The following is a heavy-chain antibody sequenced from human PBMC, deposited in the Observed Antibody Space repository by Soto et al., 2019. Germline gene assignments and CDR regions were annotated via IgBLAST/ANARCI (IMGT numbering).Heavy chain of an antibody. CDR1: GGSFSGYY. Sequence: QVQLQQWGAGLLKPSETLSLTCAVYGGSFSGYYWSWIRQPPGKGLEWIGEINHSGSTNYNPSLKRXXTXSXXTSKNQFSLKLSSVTAADTAVYYCARRYSSSWYNYWGQGTLVTVSS. D-gene: IGHD6-13*01. CDR2: INHSGST. J-gene: IGHJ4*02. V-gene: IGHV4-34*01. CDR3: ARRYSSSWYNY.